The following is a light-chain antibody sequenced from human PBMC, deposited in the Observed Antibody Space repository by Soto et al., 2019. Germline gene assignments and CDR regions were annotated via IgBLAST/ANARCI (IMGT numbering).Light chain of an antibody. Sequence: QSVLTQPPSASGSRGQSVTISCTGTSSDVGAYNYVSWYQQHPGKAPKLMIYEVSKRPSGVTDRVSGCKSGNTASMTVSGLQSEDEADYYSSSHAGSNNHVFRPGTKATVL. V-gene: IGLV2-8*01. CDR2: EVS. J-gene: IGLJ1*01. CDR3: SSHAGSNNHV. CDR1: SSDVGAYNY.